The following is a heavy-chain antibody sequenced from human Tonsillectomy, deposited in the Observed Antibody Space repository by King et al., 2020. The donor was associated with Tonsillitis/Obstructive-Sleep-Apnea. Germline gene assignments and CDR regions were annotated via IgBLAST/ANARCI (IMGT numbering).Heavy chain of an antibody. V-gene: IGHV3-30*01. CDR3: ARAYRPSVAATDY. Sequence: VQLVESGGGVVQPGRSLRLSCAASGFTFSSYTMHWVRQAPGKGLEWVAVISYDGSNKYYADSVKGRFTISRDNSKNTLYLQMNSLRAEDTAVYYCARAYRPSVAATDYWGQGTLVTVSS. D-gene: IGHD2-15*01. CDR1: GFTFSSYT. CDR2: ISYDGSNK. J-gene: IGHJ4*02.